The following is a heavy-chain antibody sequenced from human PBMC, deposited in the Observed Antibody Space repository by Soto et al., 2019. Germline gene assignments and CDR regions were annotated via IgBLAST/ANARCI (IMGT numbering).Heavy chain of an antibody. CDR3: ARAPSFIVGATSRFDP. V-gene: IGHV6-1*01. Sequence: PSQTLSLTCAISGDSVSSNSAAWNWLRQSPSRGLEWLGRTYYRSKWYNDYAVSVKSRITINPDTSKNQFSLQLNSVTPEDTAVYYCARAPSFIVGATSRFDPWGQGTLVTVSS. CDR2: TYYRSKWYN. D-gene: IGHD1-26*01. J-gene: IGHJ5*02. CDR1: GDSVSSNSAA.